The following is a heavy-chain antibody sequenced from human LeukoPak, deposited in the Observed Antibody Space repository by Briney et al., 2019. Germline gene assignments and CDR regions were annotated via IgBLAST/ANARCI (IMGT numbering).Heavy chain of an antibody. CDR2: ISGSGGST. V-gene: IGHV3-23*01. J-gene: IGHJ6*03. CDR1: GFTFSSYA. Sequence: GGSLRLSCAASGFTFSSYAMSWVRQAPGKGLEWVSAISGSGGSTYYADSVNGRFTISRDTSKNTLYLQMNSLRADDTAVYYCAKQIMVYAIQDRRMDVWGKGTTVTVSS. D-gene: IGHD2-8*01. CDR3: AKQIMVYAIQDRRMDV.